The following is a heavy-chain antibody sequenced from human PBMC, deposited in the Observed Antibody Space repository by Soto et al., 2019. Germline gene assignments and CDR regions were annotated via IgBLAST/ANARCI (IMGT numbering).Heavy chain of an antibody. V-gene: IGHV1-69*13. Sequence: RASVKVSCKXSGGTFSSYASSWVRQAPGQGLEWMGGIIPIFGTANYAQKFQGRVTITADESTSTAYMELSSLRSEDTAVYYCAREVLTGTTSYYGMDVWGQGTTVTVSS. CDR1: GGTFSSYA. CDR2: IIPIFGTA. J-gene: IGHJ6*02. CDR3: AREVLTGTTSYYGMDV. D-gene: IGHD1-7*01.